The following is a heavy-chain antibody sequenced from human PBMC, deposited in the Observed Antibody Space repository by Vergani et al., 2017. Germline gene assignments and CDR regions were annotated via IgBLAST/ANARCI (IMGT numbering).Heavy chain of an antibody. D-gene: IGHD2-15*01. CDR3: AGLGYCSGDSCYSGPYDY. V-gene: IGHV4-59*01. CDR2: IYYSGST. CDR1: GGSISSYY. J-gene: IGHJ4*02. Sequence: QVQLQESGPGLVKPSETLSLTCTVSGGSISSYYWSWIRQPPGKGLEWIGYIYYSGSTNYNPSLKSRVTISVDTSKNQFYLKLSSVTAADTAVDYCAGLGYCSGDSCYSGPYDYWGQGTLVTVSS.